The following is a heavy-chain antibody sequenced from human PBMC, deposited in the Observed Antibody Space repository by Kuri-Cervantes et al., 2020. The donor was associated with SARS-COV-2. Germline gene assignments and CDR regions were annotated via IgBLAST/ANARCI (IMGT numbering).Heavy chain of an antibody. V-gene: IGHV4-34*01. CDR2: INHSGST. J-gene: IGHJ6*03. CDR1: GGSFSGYY. CDR3: ARRLWSGYSFRYYHYMDV. Sequence: SETLSLTCAVYGGSFSGYYWTWIRQPPGKGLEWIGEINHSGSTNYNPSLKSRVTISVGTSKNQISLKLSSVTAADTAVYYCARRLWSGYSFRYYHYMDVWGKGTTVTVSS. D-gene: IGHD3-3*01.